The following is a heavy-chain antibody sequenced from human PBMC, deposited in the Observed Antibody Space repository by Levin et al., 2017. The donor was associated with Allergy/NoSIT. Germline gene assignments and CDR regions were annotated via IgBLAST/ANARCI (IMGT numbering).Heavy chain of an antibody. J-gene: IGHJ6*02. CDR3: AKDTPLAYGMDV. CDR1: GFTFDDYT. D-gene: IGHD3-16*01. CDR2: ISWDGGST. V-gene: IGHV3-43*01. Sequence: GESLKISCAASGFTFDDYTMHWVRQAPGKGLEWVSLISWDGGSTYYADSVKGRFTISRDNSKNSLYLQMNSLRTEDTALYYCAKDTPLAYGMDVWGQGTTVTVSS.